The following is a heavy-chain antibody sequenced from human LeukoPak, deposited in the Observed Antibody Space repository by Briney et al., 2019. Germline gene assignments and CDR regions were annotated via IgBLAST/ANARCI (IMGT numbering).Heavy chain of an antibody. CDR2: ISHGGST. V-gene: IGHV4-34*01. CDR3: ARDGLKVVTPNNYYYYYMDV. CDR1: GGSLSGYY. Sequence: SETLSLTCAVYGGSLSGYYWSWIRQPPGKGLEWIGEISHGGSTNYNPSLGSRVTISVDTSKKQFSLKLSSVTAADTAVYYCARDGLKVVTPNNYYYYYMDVWGKGTTVTVSS. D-gene: IGHD4-23*01. J-gene: IGHJ6*03.